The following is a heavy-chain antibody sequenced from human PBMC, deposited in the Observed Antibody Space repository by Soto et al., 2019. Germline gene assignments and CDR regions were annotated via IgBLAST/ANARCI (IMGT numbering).Heavy chain of an antibody. D-gene: IGHD3-10*01. CDR1: GFTFSSYA. CDR2: ISGSGGST. Sequence: EVQLLESGGGLVQPGGSLRLSCAASGFTFSSYAMSWVRQAPGKGLEWVSAISGSGGSTYYADSVKGRFTISRDNSKNTLYLQMSSLRAEDTAVDYCAKDTMELEEYGMDVWGKGTTVTVSS. V-gene: IGHV3-23*01. J-gene: IGHJ6*04. CDR3: AKDTMELEEYGMDV.